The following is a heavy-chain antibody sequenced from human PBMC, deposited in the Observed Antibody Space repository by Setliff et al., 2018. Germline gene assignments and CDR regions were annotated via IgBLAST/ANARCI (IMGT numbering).Heavy chain of an antibody. CDR2: IIPIFGTA. Sequence: AASVKVSCKASGGTFSSYAISWVRQAPGQGLEWMGGIIPIFGTANYAQKFQGRVTITTDESTSTAYMELSSLRSEDTAVYYCAREHGYCSGGSCHYGMDVWGQGTTVTVSS. J-gene: IGHJ6*02. D-gene: IGHD2-15*01. CDR3: AREHGYCSGGSCHYGMDV. V-gene: IGHV1-69*05. CDR1: GGTFSSYA.